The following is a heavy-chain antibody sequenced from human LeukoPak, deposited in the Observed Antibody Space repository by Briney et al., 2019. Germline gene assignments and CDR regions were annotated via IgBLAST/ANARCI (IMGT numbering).Heavy chain of an antibody. D-gene: IGHD5-24*01. J-gene: IGHJ4*02. CDR3: ARVHGHNLGTLDY. CDR1: GGSFNGDY. CDR2: INHSGNT. Sequence: SETLSLTCAVYGGSFNGDYWSWIRQPPGKGLQWIGEINHSGNTNNNPSLKSRVTMSVDTSKNQLSLNLTSVTAADTAVYYCARVHGHNLGTLDYWGQGILVTVSS. V-gene: IGHV4-34*01.